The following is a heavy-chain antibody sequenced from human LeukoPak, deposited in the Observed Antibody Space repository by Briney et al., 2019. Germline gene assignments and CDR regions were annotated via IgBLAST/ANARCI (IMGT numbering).Heavy chain of an antibody. J-gene: IGHJ3*02. CDR2: IYTSGST. CDR1: GGSIRSYY. V-gene: IGHV4-4*07. D-gene: IGHD6-13*01. Sequence: SETLSLTCTVSGGSIRSYYWSWIRQPPGKGLEWIGRIYTSGSTNYNSSLKSRVTMSVDTSKNQFSLKLSSVTAADTAVYYCARGGLSIAAAGSWGAFDIWGQGTMVTVSS. CDR3: ARGGLSIAAAGSWGAFDI.